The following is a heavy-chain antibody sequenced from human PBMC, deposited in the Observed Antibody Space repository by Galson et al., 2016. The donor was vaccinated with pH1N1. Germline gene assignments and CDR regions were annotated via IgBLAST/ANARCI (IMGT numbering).Heavy chain of an antibody. V-gene: IGHV3-9*01. Sequence: SLRLSCAASGFTFDAFAMHWVRQVPGEGLEWVSVITWNSHVIDYADSVKGRFTISRDNARNSLYLQMNNLRPEDSAFYFCAKDHCSHGDTNCFYFDLWGRGTLVTASS. J-gene: IGHJ2*01. D-gene: IGHD4-17*01. CDR2: ITWNSHVI. CDR3: AKDHCSHGDTNCFYFDL. CDR1: GFTFDAFA.